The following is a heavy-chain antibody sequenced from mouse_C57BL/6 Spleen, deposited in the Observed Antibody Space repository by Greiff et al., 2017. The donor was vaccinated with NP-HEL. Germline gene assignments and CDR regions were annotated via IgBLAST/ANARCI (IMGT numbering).Heavy chain of an antibody. CDR1: GYAFSSYW. J-gene: IGHJ4*01. V-gene: IGHV1-80*01. Sequence: QVQLQQSGAELVKPGASVKISCKASGYAFSSYWMNWVKQRPGKGLEWIGQIYPGDGDTNYSGKFKGKATLTADKSSSTAYMQLSSLTSEDSAVYFCARLGYGSSYAMDYWGQGTSVTVSS. D-gene: IGHD1-1*01. CDR3: ARLGYGSSYAMDY. CDR2: IYPGDGDT.